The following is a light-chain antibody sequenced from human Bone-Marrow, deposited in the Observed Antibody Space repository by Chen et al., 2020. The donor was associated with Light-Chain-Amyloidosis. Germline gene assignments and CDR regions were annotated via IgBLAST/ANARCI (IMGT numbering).Light chain of an antibody. V-gene: IGLV3-21*02. CDR2: DDR. Sequence: SYVLTPPSSVSVAPGQTATIACGGNNIGSTSVHWYQQTPGQAPLLVVYDDRDRPSGIPERLSDSNSGNTATLTISRVEAGDEADYYCQVWDRSSDRPVFGGGTKLTVL. CDR1: NIGSTS. J-gene: IGLJ3*02. CDR3: QVWDRSSDRPV.